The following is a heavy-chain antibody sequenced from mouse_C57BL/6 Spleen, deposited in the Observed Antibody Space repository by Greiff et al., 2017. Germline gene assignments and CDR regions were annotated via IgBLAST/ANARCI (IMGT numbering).Heavy chain of an antibody. Sequence: VQLQQSDAELVKPGASVKISCKASGYTFTDHTIHWMKQRPEQGLEWIGYIYPRDGSTKYNEKFKGKATLTADKSSSTAYMQLNSLTSEDSAVYFCARDPYYYGSSLSYWYFDVWGTGTTVTVSS. V-gene: IGHV1-78*01. CDR1: GYTFTDHT. CDR2: IYPRDGST. CDR3: ARDPYYYGSSLSYWYFDV. J-gene: IGHJ1*03. D-gene: IGHD1-1*01.